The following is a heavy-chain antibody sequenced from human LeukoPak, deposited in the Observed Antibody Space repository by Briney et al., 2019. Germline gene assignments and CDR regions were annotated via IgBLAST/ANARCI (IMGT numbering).Heavy chain of an antibody. V-gene: IGHV4-59*01. Sequence: SETLSLTCSVSGGSISGSYWNWIRQPPGKGLEWIGYIYYSGYTNYNPSLKSRVTISVDTSKNQFSLKLSSVTAADTAVYYCARETSQKGAHYMDVWGKGTTVTISS. CDR1: GGSISGSY. D-gene: IGHD3-16*01. CDR2: IYYSGYT. CDR3: ARETSQKGAHYMDV. J-gene: IGHJ6*03.